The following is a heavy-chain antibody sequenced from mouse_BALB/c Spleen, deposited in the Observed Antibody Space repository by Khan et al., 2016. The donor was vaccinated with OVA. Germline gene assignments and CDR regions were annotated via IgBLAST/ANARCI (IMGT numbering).Heavy chain of an antibody. CDR2: INPTPGYT. CDR1: GYTFTTYW. Sequence: QVQLQQSGAELAKPGASVKMSCKASGYTFTTYWMHWVKQRPGQGLEWIGYINPTPGYTDYNEKFKDRATLSADKSSSPAYMQLSSLTSEDSAVYYCTRDRIDYWGQGTTLTVSS. V-gene: IGHV1-7*01. CDR3: TRDRIDY. J-gene: IGHJ2*01.